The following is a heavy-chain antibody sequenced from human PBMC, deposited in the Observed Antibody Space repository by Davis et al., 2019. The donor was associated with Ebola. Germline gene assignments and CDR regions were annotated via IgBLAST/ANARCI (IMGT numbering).Heavy chain of an antibody. CDR3: AREGGGSWGY. Sequence: GGSLRLSCAASGFTFSDYYMSWVRQAPGKGLEWVSVIYSDGTTYYADSVKGRFTISRDNFKNTLYLQMNSLRAEDTAVYYCAREGGGSWGYWGQGTLVTVSS. CDR2: IYSDGTT. D-gene: IGHD1-26*01. CDR1: GFTFSDYY. J-gene: IGHJ4*02. V-gene: IGHV3-53*01.